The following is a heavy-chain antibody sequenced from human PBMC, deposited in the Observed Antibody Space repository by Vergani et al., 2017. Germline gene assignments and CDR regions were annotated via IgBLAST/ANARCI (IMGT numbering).Heavy chain of an antibody. CDR2: ISPNGNG. CDR3: ARGNCGVNCPKYKWLAP. V-gene: IGHV4-4*07. J-gene: IGHJ5*02. D-gene: IGHD2-21*01. Sequence: QVHLQESGPGVVKPSDTLSLTCTVSGGSMSDFYWTWIRQPAGRGLEWIGRISPNGNGNYNESLRSRLTMSIDTSRSQFSLSLSSGTAADTAVYYCARGNCGVNCPKYKWLAPWGRGILVTVSS. CDR1: GGSMSDFY.